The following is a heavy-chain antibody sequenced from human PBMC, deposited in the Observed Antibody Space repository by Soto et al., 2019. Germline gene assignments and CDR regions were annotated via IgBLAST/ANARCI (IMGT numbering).Heavy chain of an antibody. CDR3: AKPASYSSSWFYYYYGMDV. D-gene: IGHD6-13*01. Sequence: HPVGSLRLSCAASGFTFSSYAMSWVRQAPGKGLEWVSAISGSGGSTYYADSVKGRFTISRDNSKNTLYLQMNSLRAEDTAVYYCAKPASYSSSWFYYYYGMDVWGQGTTVTVSS. V-gene: IGHV3-23*01. J-gene: IGHJ6*02. CDR2: ISGSGGST. CDR1: GFTFSSYA.